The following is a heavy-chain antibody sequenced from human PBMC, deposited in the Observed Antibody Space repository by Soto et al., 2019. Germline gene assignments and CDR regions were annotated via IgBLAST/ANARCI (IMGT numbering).Heavy chain of an antibody. Sequence: SETLSLTCTVSGGSVSSGSYYWSWIRQPPGKGLEWIGYIYYSGSTNYNPSLKSRVTISVDTSKNQFSLKLSSVTAADTAVYYCARDFSPTYDYSNEYYYYYGMDVWGQGTTVTVS. CDR3: ARDFSPTYDYSNEYYYYYGMDV. CDR1: GGSVSSGSYY. J-gene: IGHJ6*02. D-gene: IGHD4-4*01. CDR2: IYYSGST. V-gene: IGHV4-61*01.